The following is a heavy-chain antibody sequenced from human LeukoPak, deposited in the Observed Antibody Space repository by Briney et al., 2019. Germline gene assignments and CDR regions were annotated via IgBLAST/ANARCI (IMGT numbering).Heavy chain of an antibody. CDR1: GGSISSSSYY. Sequence: SETLSLTCTVSGGSISSSSYYWGWSRLPPGKGLEWIGSISYSRSTYYNPSLKSRVTISGDTSKNQFSLKLTSVTAADTAVYYCARAEDSSGYYVPNWFDPWGQGTLVTVSS. CDR3: ARAEDSSGYYVPNWFDP. V-gene: IGHV4-39*07. D-gene: IGHD3-22*01. CDR2: ISYSRST. J-gene: IGHJ5*02.